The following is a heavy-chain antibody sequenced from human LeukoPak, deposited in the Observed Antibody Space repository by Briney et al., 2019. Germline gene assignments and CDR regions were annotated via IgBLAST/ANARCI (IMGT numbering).Heavy chain of an antibody. D-gene: IGHD3-10*01. Sequence: PSETLSLTCTVSGGSISSYYWSWIRQPAGKGLEWIGRIYTSGSTNYNPSLKSRVTMSVDTSKNQFSLKLSSVTAADTAVYYCARDDVVRGAIVWGAFDIWGQGTMVTVSS. V-gene: IGHV4-4*07. J-gene: IGHJ3*02. CDR3: ARDDVVRGAIVWGAFDI. CDR1: GGSISSYY. CDR2: IYTSGST.